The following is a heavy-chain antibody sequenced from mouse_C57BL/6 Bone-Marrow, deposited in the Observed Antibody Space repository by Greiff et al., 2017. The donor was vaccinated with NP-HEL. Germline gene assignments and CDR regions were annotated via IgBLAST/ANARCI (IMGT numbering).Heavy chain of an antibody. D-gene: IGHD2-4*01. Sequence: QVQLQQPGAELVKPGASVKLSCKASGYTFTSYWMQWVKQRPGQGLEWIGEIDPSDSYTNYNQKFKGKATLTVDTSSSTAYMQLSRLTSEDSAVYYCARERNDYDRFAYWGQGTLVTVSA. CDR3: ARERNDYDRFAY. J-gene: IGHJ3*01. CDR2: IDPSDSYT. CDR1: GYTFTSYW. V-gene: IGHV1-50*01.